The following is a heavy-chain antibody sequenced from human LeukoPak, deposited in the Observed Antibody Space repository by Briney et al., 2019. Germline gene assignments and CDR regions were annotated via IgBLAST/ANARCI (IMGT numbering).Heavy chain of an antibody. D-gene: IGHD6-19*01. CDR3: ARDPGVAVAGNDY. CDR1: GGTFSSYA. J-gene: IGHJ4*02. Sequence: SVKVSCKASGGTFSSYAISWVRQAPGQGLEWMGRIIPILGIANYAQKFQGRVTITADESTSTAYMELSSLRSEDTAVYYCARDPGVAVAGNDYRGQGTLVTVSS. V-gene: IGHV1-69*04. CDR2: IIPILGIA.